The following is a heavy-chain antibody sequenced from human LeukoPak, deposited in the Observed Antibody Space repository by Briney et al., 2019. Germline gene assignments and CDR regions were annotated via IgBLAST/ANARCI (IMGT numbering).Heavy chain of an antibody. CDR1: GGSFNSFY. CDR2: IHYSGST. D-gene: IGHD6-19*01. V-gene: IGHV4-59*08. Sequence: PSDTLSLTCSVSGGSFNSFYWSWVRQPPGKGLEWIGYIHYSGSTNYNPSLKSRVTLSVDTSKNQFSLKLSSMTAADTAVYYCARGNGWYYYWGQGTLVTVSS. CDR3: ARGNGWYYY. J-gene: IGHJ4*02.